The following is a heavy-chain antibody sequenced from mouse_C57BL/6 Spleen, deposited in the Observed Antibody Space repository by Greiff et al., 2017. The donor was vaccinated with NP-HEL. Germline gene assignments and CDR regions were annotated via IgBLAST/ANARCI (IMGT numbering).Heavy chain of an antibody. V-gene: IGHV1-64*01. CDR3: ARWGRRTTFDY. J-gene: IGHJ2*01. Sequence: QVQLQQPGAELVKPGASVKLSCKASGYTFTSYWMHWVKQRPGQGLEWIGMIHPNSGSTNSNEKFKSKATLTVDKSSSTAYMQLSSLTSEDSAVYYCARWGRRTTFDYWGQGTTLTVSS. CDR1: GYTFTSYW. CDR2: IHPNSGST. D-gene: IGHD1-2*01.